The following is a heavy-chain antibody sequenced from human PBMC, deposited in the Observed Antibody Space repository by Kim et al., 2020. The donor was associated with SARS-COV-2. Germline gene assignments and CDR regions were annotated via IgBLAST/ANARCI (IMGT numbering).Heavy chain of an antibody. CDR2: IKSKTDGGTT. CDR1: GFTFSNAW. D-gene: IGHD6-13*01. Sequence: GGSLRLSCAASGFTFSNAWMSWVRQAPGKGLEWVGRIKSKTDGGTTDYAAPVKGRFTISRDDSKNTLYLQMNSLKTEDTAVYYCTPQIADKYYYYYGMDVWSQGATVTVSS. CDR3: TPQIADKYYYYYGMDV. V-gene: IGHV3-15*01. J-gene: IGHJ6*02.